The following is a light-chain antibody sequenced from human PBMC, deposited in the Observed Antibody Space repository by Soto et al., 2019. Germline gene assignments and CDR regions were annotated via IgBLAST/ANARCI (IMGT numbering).Light chain of an antibody. V-gene: IGLV2-14*01. J-gene: IGLJ3*02. CDR3: SSYTSSSTPLV. Sequence: HSVLTQPASVSGSPGQSITISCTGTSSDVGGYNYVSWYQQHPDKAPKLMIYDVTNRPSGVSNRFSGSKSGNTASLTISGLQAEDEADYYCSSYTSSSTPLVFGGGAKLTVL. CDR1: SSDVGGYNY. CDR2: DVT.